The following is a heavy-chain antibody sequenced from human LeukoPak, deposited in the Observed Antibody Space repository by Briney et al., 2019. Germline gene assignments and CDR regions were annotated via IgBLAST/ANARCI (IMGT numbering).Heavy chain of an antibody. J-gene: IGHJ4*02. CDR3: AREVYYYDSSGYRMINY. CDR2: ISAYNGNT. V-gene: IGHV1-18*01. D-gene: IGHD3-22*01. CDR1: GYTFTSYG. Sequence: ASVKVSCKASGYTFTSYGISWVRQAPGQGPEWMGWISAYNGNTNYAQKLQGRVTMTTDTSTSTAYMELRSLRSDDTAVYYCAREVYYYDSSGYRMINYWGQGTLVTVSS.